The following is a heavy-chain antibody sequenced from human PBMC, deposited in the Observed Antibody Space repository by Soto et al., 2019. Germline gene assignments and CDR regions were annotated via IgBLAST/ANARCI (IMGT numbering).Heavy chain of an antibody. CDR1: DFIFGTFA. J-gene: IGHJ4*02. D-gene: IGHD2-21*02. CDR3: AKAWTLTVVTHLGFDS. Sequence: QLLESGGGSAQPEGSLRLSCVGSDFIFGTFAMSWVRQAPRKGLEWVSGFNDDGETTYYTDSVKGRFTVSRENSKSTLYLQMDSLTAYDTALYFCAKAWTLTVVTHLGFDSWGQGTLVTVSS. CDR2: FNDDGETT. V-gene: IGHV3-23*01.